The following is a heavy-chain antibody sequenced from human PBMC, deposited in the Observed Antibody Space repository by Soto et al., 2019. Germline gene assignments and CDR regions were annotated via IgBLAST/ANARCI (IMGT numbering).Heavy chain of an antibody. D-gene: IGHD1-7*01. CDR2: IDPNSGST. CDR3: ARDGNYDYYYYGMDV. J-gene: IGHJ6*02. V-gene: IGHV1-2*02. CDR1: GYTFTGYY. Sequence: GASVKVSCKASGYTFTGYYMHWVRQAPGQGLEWMGWIDPNSGSTNYAQKFQGRVTMTRDTSISTAYMELSRLRSDDTAVYYCARDGNYDYYYYGMDVWGQGTTVTVSS.